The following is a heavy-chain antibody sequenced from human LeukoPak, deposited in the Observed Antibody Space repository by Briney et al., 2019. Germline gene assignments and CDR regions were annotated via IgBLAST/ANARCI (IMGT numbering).Heavy chain of an antibody. CDR2: IYHSGST. CDR3: AKSDNSGWLTWFDP. Sequence: SETLSLTCTVSGVSISSDYWSWIRQPPGKGLEWIGYIYHSGSTNYNPSLKSRVTISVDTSKNQFSLKLSSVTAADTAVYYCAKSDNSGWLTWFDPWGQGTLVTVSS. V-gene: IGHV4-59*01. J-gene: IGHJ5*02. D-gene: IGHD6-19*01. CDR1: GVSISSDY.